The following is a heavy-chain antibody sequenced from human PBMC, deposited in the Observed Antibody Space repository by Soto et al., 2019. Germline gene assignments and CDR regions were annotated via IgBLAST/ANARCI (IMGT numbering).Heavy chain of an antibody. V-gene: IGHV4-34*01. CDR1: GGSFSGYY. CDR2: INHGGST. Sequence: SETLSLTCAVYGGSFSGYYWSWIRQPPGKGLEWIGEINHGGSTNYNPSLKSRVTISVDTSKNQFSLKLSSVTAADTAVYYCARGTPITMVRGVTATSTTRYGMDVWGQGTTVTVSS. CDR3: ARGTPITMVRGVTATSTTRYGMDV. D-gene: IGHD3-10*01. J-gene: IGHJ6*02.